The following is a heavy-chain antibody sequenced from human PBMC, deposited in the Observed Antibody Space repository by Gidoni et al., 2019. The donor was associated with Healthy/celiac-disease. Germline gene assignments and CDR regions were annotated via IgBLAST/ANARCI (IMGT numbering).Heavy chain of an antibody. V-gene: IGHV3-23*01. CDR1: GFTVSSYA. Sequence: EVQLLESGGGLVQPGGSLRLSCAGHGFTVSSYAMSWVRQAPGKGLEWVSAISGSGGSTYYADSVKGRFTISRDNSKNTLYLQMNSLRAEDTAVYYCAKVGDSSSGNYFDYWGQGTLVTVSS. CDR2: ISGSGGST. J-gene: IGHJ4*02. D-gene: IGHD6-13*01. CDR3: AKVGDSSSGNYFDY.